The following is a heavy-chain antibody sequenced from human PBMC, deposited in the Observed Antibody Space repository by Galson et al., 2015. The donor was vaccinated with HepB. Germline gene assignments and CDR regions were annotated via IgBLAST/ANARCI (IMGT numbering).Heavy chain of an antibody. CDR3: ARGSTSSGSYFDY. Sequence: SVKVSCKASGYTFTSYDINWVRQATGQGLEWMGGIIPILGIANYAQKFQGRVTITADKSTSTAYMELSSLRSEDTAVYYCARGSTSSGSYFDYWGQGTLVTVSS. V-gene: IGHV1-69*10. J-gene: IGHJ4*02. D-gene: IGHD1-26*01. CDR1: GYTFTSYD. CDR2: IIPILGIA.